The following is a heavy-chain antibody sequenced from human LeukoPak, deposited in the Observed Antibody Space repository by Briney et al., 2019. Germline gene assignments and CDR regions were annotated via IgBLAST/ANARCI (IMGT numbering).Heavy chain of an antibody. V-gene: IGHV4-34*01. CDR3: ARPNYGDYSRFDY. J-gene: IGHJ4*02. D-gene: IGHD4-17*01. Sequence: SETLSLTCAVYGGSFSGYYWSWIRQPPGKGLEWIGEINHSGSTNYNPSLKSRVTISVDTPKNQFSLKLSSVTAADTAVYYCARPNYGDYSRFDYWGQGTLVTVSS. CDR2: INHSGST. CDR1: GGSFSGYY.